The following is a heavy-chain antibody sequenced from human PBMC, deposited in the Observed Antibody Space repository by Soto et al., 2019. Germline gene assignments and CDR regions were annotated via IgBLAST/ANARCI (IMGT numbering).Heavy chain of an antibody. J-gene: IGHJ5*02. D-gene: IGHD2-21*02. Sequence: GASLKISCQTSGYHFANYWIAWARQMPGKGLEWMGIIYPADSETRYSPSFQGHVTISVDRSTTTAYLQWSNLRASDTAIYYCATHAGLRSRSWLDPWGQGTLVTVSS. CDR3: ATHAGLRSRSWLDP. V-gene: IGHV5-51*01. CDR2: IYPADSET. CDR1: GYHFANYW.